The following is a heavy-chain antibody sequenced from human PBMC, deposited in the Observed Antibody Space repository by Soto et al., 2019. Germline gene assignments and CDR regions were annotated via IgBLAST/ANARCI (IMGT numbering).Heavy chain of an antibody. J-gene: IGHJ6*02. Sequence: GTLSLTCAVSRGSISSYYWSWIRQPAGKGLEWIGRIYTSGSTNYNPSLKSRVTMSVDTSKNQFSLKLSSVTAADTAVYYCASETGDDYYDSSGPYYYYGMDVWGQGTTVTVSS. D-gene: IGHD3-22*01. CDR2: IYTSGST. V-gene: IGHV4-4*07. CDR3: ASETGDDYYDSSGPYYYYGMDV. CDR1: RGSISSYY.